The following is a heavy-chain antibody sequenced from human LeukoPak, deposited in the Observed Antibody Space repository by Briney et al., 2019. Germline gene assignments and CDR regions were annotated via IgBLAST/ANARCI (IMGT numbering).Heavy chain of an antibody. D-gene: IGHD2-15*01. Sequence: GSLRLSCVVSGITFRSYNMNWVRQAPGKGLECVSSISSSSSYIYYADSVKGRFTISRDNAKNSLFVQMNSLRAEDTAVYYCARAPGVGLGFDYWGQGTLVTVSS. V-gene: IGHV3-21*01. J-gene: IGHJ4*02. CDR1: GITFRSYN. CDR2: ISSSSSYI. CDR3: ARAPGVGLGFDY.